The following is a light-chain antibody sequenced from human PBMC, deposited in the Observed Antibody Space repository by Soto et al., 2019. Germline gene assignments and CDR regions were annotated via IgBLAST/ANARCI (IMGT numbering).Light chain of an antibody. CDR2: QDT. CDR1: KLGDNY. CDR3: QAWDSSVHVV. J-gene: IGLJ2*01. Sequence: SYELTQPPSVSVSPGQTASITCSGDKLGDNYSSWYQQRPGQSPVLVIYQDTKRPSGIPDRFSGSNSGNTATLTISGTPAMDEADYYCQAWDSSVHVVFGGGTKLTVL. V-gene: IGLV3-1*01.